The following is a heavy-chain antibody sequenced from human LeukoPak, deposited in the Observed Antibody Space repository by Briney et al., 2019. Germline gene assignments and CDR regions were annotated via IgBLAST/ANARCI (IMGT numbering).Heavy chain of an antibody. CDR1: VSTFSSYW. Sequence: PGGSLRLSCAASVSTFSSYWMSWVRQAPGKGLEWVANIKQDGSEKYYVDSVKGRFTISRDNAKNSLFLQMNSLRAEDTAVYYSARDWQWQQLDGDAFDIWGQGTMVTVSS. CDR2: IKQDGSEK. J-gene: IGHJ3*02. D-gene: IGHD6-13*01. CDR3: ARDWQWQQLDGDAFDI. V-gene: IGHV3-7*04.